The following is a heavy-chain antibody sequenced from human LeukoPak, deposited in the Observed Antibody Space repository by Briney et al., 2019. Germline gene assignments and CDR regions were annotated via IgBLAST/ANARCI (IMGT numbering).Heavy chain of an antibody. CDR1: GYTFTSYD. CDR3: ARVYPDYGGNSYGIMDV. D-gene: IGHD4-23*01. V-gene: IGHV1-8*01. Sequence: GASVTVSCKASGYTFTSYDINWVRQATGQGLEWMGWMNPNSGNTGYAQKFQGRVTMTRNTTISTAYMELSSLRSEDTAVYYCARVYPDYGGNSYGIMDVWGQGTTVTVSS. J-gene: IGHJ6*02. CDR2: MNPNSGNT.